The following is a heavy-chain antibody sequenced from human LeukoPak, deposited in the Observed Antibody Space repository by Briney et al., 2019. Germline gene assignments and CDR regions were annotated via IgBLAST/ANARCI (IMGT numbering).Heavy chain of an antibody. CDR1: GGSIKSGSYY. V-gene: IGHV4-61*02. CDR2: IYASGST. D-gene: IGHD3-22*01. CDR3: ARGGHYYDSSGYYSRGLHY. J-gene: IGHJ4*02. Sequence: SETLSLTCTVSGGSIKSGSYYWSWIRQPAGKGLEWIGRIYASGSTNYNPSLMSRVTISIDTSREQFSLKLSSVTAADTAVYYCARGGHYYDSSGYYSRGLHYWGQGTLVTVSS.